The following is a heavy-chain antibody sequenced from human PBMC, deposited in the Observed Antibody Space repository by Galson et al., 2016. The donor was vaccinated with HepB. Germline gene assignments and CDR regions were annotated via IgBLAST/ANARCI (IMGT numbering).Heavy chain of an antibody. CDR3: AKDSGAYYYDSSGHRRNAFDI. J-gene: IGHJ3*02. CDR1: GFTSDHYA. V-gene: IGHV3-9*02. D-gene: IGHD3-22*01. CDR2: ISWNSGSI. Sequence: SLRLSCAASGFTSDHYAMHWVRQAPGKGLEWVSGISWNSGSIGYADSVKGRFTISRDNAKNSLYLQMNSLRAEDTALYYCAKDSGAYYYDSSGHRRNAFDIWGQGTVVTVPS.